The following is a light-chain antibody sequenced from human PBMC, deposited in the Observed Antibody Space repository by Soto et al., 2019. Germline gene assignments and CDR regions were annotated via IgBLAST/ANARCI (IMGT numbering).Light chain of an antibody. CDR2: GAS. V-gene: IGKV3-20*01. CDR1: QSVASRN. Sequence: EIVLTQSPGTLSLSPGERATLSCRAGQSVASRNLAWYQQKSGQAPRLLIYGASSRAIHTPDRFSGSGSGTDFTLTISGLEPEDFVVYYCQHFGNSLWTFGQGTKVEI. J-gene: IGKJ1*01. CDR3: QHFGNSLWT.